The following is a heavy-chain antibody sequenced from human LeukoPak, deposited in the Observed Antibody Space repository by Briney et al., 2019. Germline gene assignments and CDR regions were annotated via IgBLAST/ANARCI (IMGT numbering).Heavy chain of an antibody. CDR2: LSYTGNT. CDR1: GDSISDYY. D-gene: IGHD3-16*01. Sequence: PSETLSLTCTVSGDSISDYYWSWLRQSPRKGLEYIGFLSYTGNTNYNPSLKSRVTISVDTSKNQFSLELSSVTAADTAVYYCAKDRRSMGVDPWGQGTLVTVSS. CDR3: AKDRRSMGVDP. J-gene: IGHJ5*02. V-gene: IGHV4-59*12.